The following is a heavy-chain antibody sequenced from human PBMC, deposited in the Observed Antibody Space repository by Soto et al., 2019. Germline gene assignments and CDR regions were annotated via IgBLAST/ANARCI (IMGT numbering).Heavy chain of an antibody. J-gene: IGHJ4*02. CDR3: AKDSRYWSYYAPHAY. CDR1: GFTFSTCA. V-gene: IGHV3-23*01. D-gene: IGHD1-26*01. CDR2: ISANGGSA. Sequence: PGGSLRLSCAVSGFTFSTCAMTWVRQAPGQGLQWVSTISANGGSAYYADSVKGRFTISRDNSKNTLNLQMDSLRAEDTAIYYCAKDSRYWSYYAPHAYWGRGTLVPVPS.